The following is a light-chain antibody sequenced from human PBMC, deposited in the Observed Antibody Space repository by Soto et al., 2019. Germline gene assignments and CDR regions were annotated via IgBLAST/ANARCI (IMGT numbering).Light chain of an antibody. CDR3: QQYGSSPLT. V-gene: IGKV3-20*01. Sequence: EIVLTQSPGTLSLSVGERVTLSCRASQSVSSYLAWYQQTPGQAPRLLIYDTSIRATGTPDRFSGSRSGTVFPLTISRLEPEDFSVYYCQQYGSSPLTFDGGTTVEIK. CDR2: DTS. J-gene: IGKJ4*01. CDR1: QSVSSY.